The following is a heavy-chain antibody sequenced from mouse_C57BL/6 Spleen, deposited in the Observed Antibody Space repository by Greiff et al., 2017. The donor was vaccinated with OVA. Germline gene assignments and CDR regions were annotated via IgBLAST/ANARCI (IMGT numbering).Heavy chain of an antibody. CDR2: IDPETGGT. V-gene: IGHV1-15*01. CDR1: GYTFTDYE. Sequence: QVHVKQSGAELVRPGASVTLSCKASGYTFTDYEMHWVKQTPVHGLEWIGAIDPETGGTAYNQKFKGKAILTADKSSSTAYMALRSLTSEDSAVYYCTRRKLGRRYFDYWGQGTTLTVSS. CDR3: TRRKLGRRYFDY. J-gene: IGHJ2*01. D-gene: IGHD4-1*01.